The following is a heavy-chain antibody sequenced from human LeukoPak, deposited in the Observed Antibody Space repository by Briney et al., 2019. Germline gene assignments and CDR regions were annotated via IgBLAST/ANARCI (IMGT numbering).Heavy chain of an antibody. CDR3: ARHQLRYSYGSGVDY. CDR2: IIPILGIA. V-gene: IGHV1-69*10. Sequence: SVKVSCKASGGTFSSYAISWVRRAPGQGLEWMGRIIPILGIANYAQKVQGRVTITANKSTSTAYMELSSLRSEDTAVYYCARHQLRYSYGSGVDYWGQGTLVTVSS. CDR1: GGTFSSYA. J-gene: IGHJ4*02. D-gene: IGHD5-18*01.